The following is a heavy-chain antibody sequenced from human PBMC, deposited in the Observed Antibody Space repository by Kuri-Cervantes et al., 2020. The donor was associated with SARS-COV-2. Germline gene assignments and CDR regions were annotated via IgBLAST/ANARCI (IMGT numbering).Heavy chain of an antibody. CDR2: IWYDGKNE. D-gene: IGHD3-16*01. Sequence: LSLTCAASGFTFSTYTMHWVRQAPGKGLEWVAVIWYDGKNEYYAGSVKGRFTISRDNSRNTVLLQMNILRAEDTAIYYCARGAANYYMDVWGTGTTVTVSS. CDR1: GFTFSTYT. V-gene: IGHV3-33*08. J-gene: IGHJ6*03. CDR3: ARGAANYYMDV.